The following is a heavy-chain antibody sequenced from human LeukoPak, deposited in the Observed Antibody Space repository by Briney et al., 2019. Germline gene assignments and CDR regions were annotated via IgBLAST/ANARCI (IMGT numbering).Heavy chain of an antibody. CDR1: GFTFSSFA. CDR2: ISGTGGST. V-gene: IGHV3-23*01. CDR3: ARVPSYYMDV. Sequence: GGSLRLSCAASGFTFSSFAMSWVRQAPGKGLEWVSTISGTGGSTYYADSVKGRFTISRDNSKNTLYLQMGSLRVEDMAVYYCARVPSYYMDVWGKGTTVTVSS. J-gene: IGHJ6*03.